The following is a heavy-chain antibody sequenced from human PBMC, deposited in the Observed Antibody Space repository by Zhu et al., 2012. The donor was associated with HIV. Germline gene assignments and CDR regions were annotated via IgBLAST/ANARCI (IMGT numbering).Heavy chain of an antibody. CDR1: NGSISSYF. CDR3: ARSNNEWGASLDP. D-gene: IGHD1/OR15-1a*01. V-gene: IGHV4-4*07. CDR2: IYTSGTT. J-gene: IGHJ5*02. Sequence: QVQLQESGPGLVRPSETLSLTCSVSNGSISSYFWTWIRQPAGKGLEWIGRIYTSGTTNYNPSLKSRVTMSLDTSKNHFSLNLSSVTAADTAVYYCARSNNEWGASLDPWGPGTLVTVSS.